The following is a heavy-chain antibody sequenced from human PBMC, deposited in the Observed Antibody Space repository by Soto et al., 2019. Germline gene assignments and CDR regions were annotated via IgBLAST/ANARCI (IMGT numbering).Heavy chain of an antibody. D-gene: IGHD2-2*01. J-gene: IGHJ6*02. V-gene: IGHV1-69*06. Sequence: SVKVSCKASGCTFSNYAISCVRQAPGQGLEWMGGIIPIFNTANYAQKFQGRVTITADKSTSTAYMELSSLRSEDTAVYYCARGLVVPAGIRYYYYGMDVWGQGTTVTVSS. CDR2: IIPIFNTA. CDR3: ARGLVVPAGIRYYYYGMDV. CDR1: GCTFSNYA.